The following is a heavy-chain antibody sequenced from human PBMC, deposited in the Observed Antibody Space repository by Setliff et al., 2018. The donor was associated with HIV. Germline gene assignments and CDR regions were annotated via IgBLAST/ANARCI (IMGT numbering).Heavy chain of an antibody. CDR3: ARTITTFGVIGRGGRMDV. D-gene: IGHD3-3*01. J-gene: IGHJ6*04. CDR2: MDHSEH. CDR1: GGSFSGYS. V-gene: IGHV4-34*01. Sequence: SETLSLTCAVYGGSFSGYSWTWIRQSPGKGLEWIGEMDHSEHYYNPTLKSRVTISMDTSKNQFSLELSSVTAADTALYYCARTITTFGVIGRGGRMDVWGKGTTVTVSS.